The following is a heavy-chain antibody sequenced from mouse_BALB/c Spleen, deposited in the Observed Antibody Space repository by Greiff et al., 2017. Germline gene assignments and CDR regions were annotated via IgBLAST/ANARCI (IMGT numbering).Heavy chain of an antibody. V-gene: IGHV5-9-3*01. Sequence: EVHLVESGGGLVKPGGSLKLSCAASGFTFSSYAMSWVRQTPEKRLEWVATISSGGSYTYYPDSVKGRFTISRDNAKNTLYLQMSSLRSEDTAMYYCARERTRYAMDYWGQGTSVTVSS. CDR2: ISSGGSYT. CDR3: ARERTRYAMDY. CDR1: GFTFSSYA. J-gene: IGHJ4*01.